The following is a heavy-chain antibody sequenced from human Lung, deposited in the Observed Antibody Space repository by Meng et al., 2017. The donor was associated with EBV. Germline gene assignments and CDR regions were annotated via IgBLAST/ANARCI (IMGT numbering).Heavy chain of an antibody. CDR2: IYYSGST. V-gene: IGHV4-39*01. CDR3: ARLPIVVVTGSWFDP. D-gene: IGHD3-22*01. Sequence: HLYVQTSGPGLVNPSETLSHTCTVSGGSITTSSYYWGWIRQPPGKGLEWIGSIYYSGSTYYNPSLKSRVTISVDTSKNQFSLKLSSVTAADTAVYYCARLPIVVVTGSWFDPWGQGTLVTVSS. J-gene: IGHJ5*02. CDR1: GGSITTSSYY.